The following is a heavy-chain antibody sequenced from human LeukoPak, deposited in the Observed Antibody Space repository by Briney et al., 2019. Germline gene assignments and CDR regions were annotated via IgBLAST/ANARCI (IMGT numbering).Heavy chain of an antibody. CDR3: AKDTPLCYFDY. CDR1: GFTVSSNY. V-gene: IGHV3-53*05. D-gene: IGHD3-16*01. CDR2: IYSGGST. J-gene: IGHJ4*02. Sequence: GGSLRLSCAASGFTVSSNYMSWVRQAPGKGLEWVSVIYSGGSTYYADSVKGRFTISRDNSKNTLYLQMNSLRADDTAVYYCAKDTPLCYFDYWGQGTLVTVSS.